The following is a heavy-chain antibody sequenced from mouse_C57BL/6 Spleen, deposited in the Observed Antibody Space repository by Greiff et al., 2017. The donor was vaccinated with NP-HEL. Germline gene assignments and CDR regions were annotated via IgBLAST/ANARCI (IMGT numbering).Heavy chain of an antibody. J-gene: IGHJ2*01. D-gene: IGHD1-2*01. Sequence: QVQLQQSGAELVRPGASVTLSCKASGYTFTDYEMHWVKPTPVHGLEWIGAIDPETGGTAYNQKFKGKAILTADKSSSTAYMELRSLTSEDSAVYYCTRHYGGYFDYWGQGTTLTVSS. V-gene: IGHV1-15*01. CDR2: IDPETGGT. CDR3: TRHYGGYFDY. CDR1: GYTFTDYE.